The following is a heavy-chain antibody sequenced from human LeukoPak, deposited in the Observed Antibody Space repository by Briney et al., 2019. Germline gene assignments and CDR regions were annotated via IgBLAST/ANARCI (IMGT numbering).Heavy chain of an antibody. D-gene: IGHD6-13*01. CDR2: FIWNGGST. Sequence: GGPLRLSCAASGFTFDDYGMSWVRQAPGKGLEWVSGFIWNGGSTGYADSVKGRFTISRDNAKNSLYLQMNSLRAEDTALYYCARVGSSSWYGGFDPWGQGTLVTVSS. CDR1: GFTFDDYG. CDR3: ARVGSSSWYGGFDP. V-gene: IGHV3-20*04. J-gene: IGHJ5*02.